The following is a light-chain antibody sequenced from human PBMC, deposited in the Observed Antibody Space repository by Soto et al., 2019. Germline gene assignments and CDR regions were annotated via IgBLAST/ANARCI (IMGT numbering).Light chain of an antibody. V-gene: IGKV1-16*02. CDR1: QVISNY. J-gene: IGKJ4*01. Sequence: DIPMTPSPSSLSASVGDRVTITCRASQVISNYLAWFQQKLGKAPKSLIYASSSLQTGVPSKFSGSGSGTDFTLTISSLQPEHFATYYCQQYNSFPRLTFAGGTKVEIK. CDR3: QQYNSFPRLT. CDR2: ASS.